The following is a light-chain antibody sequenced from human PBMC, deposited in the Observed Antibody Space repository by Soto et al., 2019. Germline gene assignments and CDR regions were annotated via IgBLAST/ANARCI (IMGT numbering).Light chain of an antibody. Sequence: DIQMTQSPSSLSASVGDRVTITCRASQGISDDLAWYQQKPGKVPKLLIYAASTLQSGVPSRFSGSGSGTDFTLPISSLQPEDVATYYCQKYNSPPWMFGQGTKVEIK. CDR3: QKYNSPPWM. J-gene: IGKJ1*01. CDR2: AAS. CDR1: QGISDD. V-gene: IGKV1-27*01.